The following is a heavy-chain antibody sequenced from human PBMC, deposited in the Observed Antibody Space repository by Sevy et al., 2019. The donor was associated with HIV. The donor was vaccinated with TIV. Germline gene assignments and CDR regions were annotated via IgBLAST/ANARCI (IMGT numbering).Heavy chain of an antibody. D-gene: IGHD2-15*01. CDR3: ARDSRLYCSGGSCYDPAFDI. CDR1: GFTFSTYS. J-gene: IGHJ3*02. Sequence: GGSLRLSCVASGFTFSTYSMNWVRQAPGKGLEWVAVIWYDGSNKYYADSVKGRFTISRDNSKNTLYLQMNSLRAEDTAVYYCARDSRLYCSGGSCYDPAFDIWGQGTMVTVSS. CDR2: IWYDGSNK. V-gene: IGHV3-33*08.